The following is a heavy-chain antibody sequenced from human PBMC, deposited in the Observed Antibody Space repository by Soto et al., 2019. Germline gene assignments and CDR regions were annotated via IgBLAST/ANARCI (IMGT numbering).Heavy chain of an antibody. CDR1: GGSISSGDYY. Sequence: SETLSLTCTVSGGSISSGDYYWSWIRQPPGKGLEWIGYIYYSWSTYYNPSLKSRVTISVDASKNQFSLRLSSVTAADTAVYYCTRHAIIPKLQYGMDVWGQGTPVTVSS. V-gene: IGHV4-30-4*02. CDR3: TRHAIIPKLQYGMDV. CDR2: IYYSWST. J-gene: IGHJ6*01. D-gene: IGHD1-1*01.